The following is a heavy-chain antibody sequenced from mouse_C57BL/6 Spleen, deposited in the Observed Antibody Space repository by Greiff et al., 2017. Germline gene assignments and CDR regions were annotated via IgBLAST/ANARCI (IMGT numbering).Heavy chain of an antibody. CDR1: GYAFSSSW. J-gene: IGHJ3*01. V-gene: IGHV1-82*01. D-gene: IGHD3-2*02. Sequence: QVQLQQSGPELVKPGASVKISCKASGYAFSSSWMNWVKQRPGKGLEWIGRIYPGDGDTNYNGKFKGKATLTADTSSSTAYMQLSSLTSEDSAVYFCAAAQAPEFAGWGQGTLVTVAA. CDR3: AAAQAPEFAG. CDR2: IYPGDGDT.